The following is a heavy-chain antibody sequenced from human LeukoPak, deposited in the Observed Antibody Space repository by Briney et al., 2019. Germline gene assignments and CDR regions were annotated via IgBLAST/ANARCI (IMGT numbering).Heavy chain of an antibody. CDR1: GFTFSTYP. D-gene: IGHD3-22*01. CDR3: AREGSIGYYPY. Sequence: PGGFLRLSCAASGFTFSTYPMHWVRQAPGKGLEWVSVISKDGREKHFADPVKGRFTISRDNSRNTLYLQMNSLRAEDTAVYYCAREGSIGYYPYWGQGILVTVSS. V-gene: IGHV3-30*04. CDR2: ISKDGREK. J-gene: IGHJ4*02.